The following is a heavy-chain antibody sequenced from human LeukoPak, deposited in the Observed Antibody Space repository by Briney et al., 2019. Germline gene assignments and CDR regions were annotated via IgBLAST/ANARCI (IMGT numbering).Heavy chain of an antibody. CDR3: ARDQTYYDTSGFPLYPFDI. D-gene: IGHD3-22*01. CDR1: GGSIGSYY. V-gene: IGHV4-4*07. Sequence: PSETLSLTXSVSGGSIGSYYWSWIRQTAGKGLEWIGRIYTSGTTNYNPSLKSRVTMSVDTSKNQFSLKLNSVTAADTAVYYCARDQTYYDTSGFPLYPFDIWGQGTMVTVSS. J-gene: IGHJ3*02. CDR2: IYTSGTT.